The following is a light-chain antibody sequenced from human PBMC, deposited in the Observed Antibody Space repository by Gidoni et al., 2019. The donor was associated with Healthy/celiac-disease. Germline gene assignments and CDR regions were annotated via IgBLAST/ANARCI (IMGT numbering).Light chain of an antibody. CDR1: QSVSSN. J-gene: IGKJ2*01. CDR3: QQYNNWPRT. V-gene: IGKV3-15*01. Sequence: EIVMTQSPATLSVSPGERATLSCRASQSVSSNLACYQQKPGQAPRLLIDGASTRAAGIPARFGGSGSGTEFTLTISSLQSEDFAVYYCQQYNNWPRTFGQGTKLEIK. CDR2: GAS.